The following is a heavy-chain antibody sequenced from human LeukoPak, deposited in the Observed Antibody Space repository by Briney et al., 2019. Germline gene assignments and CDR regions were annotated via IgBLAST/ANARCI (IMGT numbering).Heavy chain of an antibody. V-gene: IGHV4-4*07. Sequence: SETLSLTCTVSDVSIRSFYWSWIRQPAGKGLEWIGRISPSGSTNYNPSLRSRVTMSVDTSKNQFSLKLSSVTAADTAVYYCARDRGSGSAAFDIWGQGTMVTVSS. D-gene: IGHD1-26*01. CDR1: DVSIRSFY. CDR3: ARDRGSGSAAFDI. J-gene: IGHJ3*02. CDR2: ISPSGST.